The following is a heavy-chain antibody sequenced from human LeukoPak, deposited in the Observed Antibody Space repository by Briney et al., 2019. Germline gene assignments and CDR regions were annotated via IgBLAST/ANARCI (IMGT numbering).Heavy chain of an antibody. V-gene: IGHV3-66*01. Sequence: GGSLRLSCAASGFTFSSYAMSWVRQAPGKGLEWVSVIYSGGSTYYADSVKGRFTISRDNSKNTLYLQMNSLRAEDTAVYYCARLLSTTPMAGPFDYWGQGTLVTVSS. CDR2: IYSGGST. CDR3: ARLLSTTPMAGPFDY. J-gene: IGHJ4*02. D-gene: IGHD6-19*01. CDR1: GFTFSSYA.